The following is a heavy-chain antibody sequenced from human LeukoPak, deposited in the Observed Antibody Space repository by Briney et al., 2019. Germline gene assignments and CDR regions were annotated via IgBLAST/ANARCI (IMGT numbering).Heavy chain of an antibody. CDR2: ILYDGSNK. Sequence: PGRSLRLSCAASGFTFSSYPMHWVRQAPGKGLEWVSVILYDGSNKYYADSVKGRFTISRDNSKNKVYLQMNSLRAEDTAVYYCARGASSRWYYYYMDVWGEGTTVTVSS. CDR1: GFTFSSYP. CDR3: ARGASSRWYYYYMDV. D-gene: IGHD6-13*01. J-gene: IGHJ6*03. V-gene: IGHV3-30*04.